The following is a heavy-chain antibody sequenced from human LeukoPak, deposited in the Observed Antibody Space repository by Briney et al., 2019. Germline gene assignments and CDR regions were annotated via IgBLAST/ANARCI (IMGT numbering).Heavy chain of an antibody. J-gene: IGHJ4*02. V-gene: IGHV3-66*04. Sequence: GGSLRLACAASGLTVSSYMSWVRQAPGKGLEWVSVIYSGGSIYYADSVKGRFTISRDKSKNTLYLQMNSLRAEDTAVYYCARPPYGGVDYWGQGTLVTVSS. CDR1: GLTVSSY. CDR3: ARPPYGGVDY. D-gene: IGHD4-23*01. CDR2: IYSGGSI.